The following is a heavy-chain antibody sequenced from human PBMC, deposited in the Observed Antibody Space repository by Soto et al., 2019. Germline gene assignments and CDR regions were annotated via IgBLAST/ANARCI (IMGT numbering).Heavy chain of an antibody. J-gene: IGHJ4*02. CDR3: ARAYGSGGPLNY. CDR2: IYYSGST. CDR1: GGSISSGGYY. V-gene: IGHV4-31*03. D-gene: IGHD3-10*01. Sequence: LSLTCTVSGGSISSGGYYWSWIRQHPGKGLEWIGYIYYSGSTYYNPSLKSRVTISVDTSKNQFSLKLSSVTAADTAVYYCARAYGSGGPLNYWGQGTLVTVSS.